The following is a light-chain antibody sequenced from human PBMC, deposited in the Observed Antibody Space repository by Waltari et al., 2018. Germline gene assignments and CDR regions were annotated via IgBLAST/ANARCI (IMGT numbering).Light chain of an antibody. CDR3: QHYVRLPVS. CDR1: QSVSRS. CDR2: GAS. V-gene: IGKV3-20*01. Sequence: EIVLTQSLGLLSLSPGERDTLSCRASQSVSRSFAWYQQKPGQAPRLLIYGASSRSTGVPNRFSSSGSGTDFSLTISRLEPEDVAVYYCQHYVRLPVSFGQGTKVEIK. J-gene: IGKJ1*01.